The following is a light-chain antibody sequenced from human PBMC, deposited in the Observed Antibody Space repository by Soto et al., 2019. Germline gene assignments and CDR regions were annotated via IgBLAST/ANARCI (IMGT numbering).Light chain of an antibody. CDR3: QKYNSAPLT. CDR1: QDISSL. Sequence: IQLTQSPSSLSASVGDRVTITCRASQDISSLFAWYQQRPGNPPKLLIYAASTLQSGVPPRFSGSGSRTDFTITISSLQPEDIASYYCQKYNSAPLTFGGGTKVDIK. J-gene: IGKJ4*01. V-gene: IGKV1-27*01. CDR2: AAS.